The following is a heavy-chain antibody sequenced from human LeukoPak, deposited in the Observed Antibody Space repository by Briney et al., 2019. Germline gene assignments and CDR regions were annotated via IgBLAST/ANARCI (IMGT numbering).Heavy chain of an antibody. J-gene: IGHJ4*02. D-gene: IGHD4-17*01. CDR2: IYHSGST. CDR3: ARGPEMTTVPRDYFDY. CDR1: GGSISSGGYY. Sequence: SETLSLTCTVSGGSISSGGYYWSWIRQPPGKGLEWIGYIYHSGSTYYNPSLKSRVTISVDRSKNQFSLKLSSVTAADTAVYYCARGPEMTTVPRDYFDYWGQGTLVTVSS. V-gene: IGHV4-30-2*01.